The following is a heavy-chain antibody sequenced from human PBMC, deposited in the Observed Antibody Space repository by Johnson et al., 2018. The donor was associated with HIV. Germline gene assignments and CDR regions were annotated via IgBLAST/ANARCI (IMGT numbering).Heavy chain of an antibody. CDR2: INSDGSST. Sequence: VQLVESGGGLVQPGGSLRLSCAASRFSFSSYWMHWVRQAPGKGLVWVSRINSDGSSTSYADSVKGRFTISRDNAKNTLYLQMNSLRAEDTAVYYCARAYTYGAFDSWGQGTMVTVSS. V-gene: IGHV3-74*01. CDR1: RFSFSSYW. CDR3: ARAYTYGAFDS. J-gene: IGHJ3*02. D-gene: IGHD5-18*01.